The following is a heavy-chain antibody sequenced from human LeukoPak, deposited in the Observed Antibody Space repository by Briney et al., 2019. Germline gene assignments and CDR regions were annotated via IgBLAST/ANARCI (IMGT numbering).Heavy chain of an antibody. Sequence: GASVKVSCKASGYTFTSYYMHWVRQAPGQGLEWMGIINPSGGSTSYAQKFQGRVTITADESTSTAYMELSSLRSEDTAVYYCARDRLGYYDSSGYYSWYFDLWGRGTLVTVSS. CDR2: INPSGGST. CDR3: ARDRLGYYDSSGYYSWYFDL. CDR1: GYTFTSYY. J-gene: IGHJ2*01. D-gene: IGHD3-22*01. V-gene: IGHV1-46*01.